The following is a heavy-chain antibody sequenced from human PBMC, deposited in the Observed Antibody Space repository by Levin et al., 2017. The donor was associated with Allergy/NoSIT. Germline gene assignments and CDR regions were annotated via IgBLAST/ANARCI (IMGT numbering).Heavy chain of an antibody. Sequence: SETLSLTCAVYGGSFSGYYWSWIRQPPGKGLEWIGEINHSGSTNYNPSLKSRVTISVDTSKNQFSLKLSSVTAADTAVYYCARVNFAVVRGRYYYYMDVWGKGTTVTVSS. CDR2: INHSGST. D-gene: IGHD3-10*01. V-gene: IGHV4-34*01. J-gene: IGHJ6*03. CDR3: ARVNFAVVRGRYYYYMDV. CDR1: GGSFSGYY.